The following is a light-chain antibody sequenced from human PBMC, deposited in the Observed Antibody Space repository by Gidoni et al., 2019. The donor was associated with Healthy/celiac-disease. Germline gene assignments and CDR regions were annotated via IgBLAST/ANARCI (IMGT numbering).Light chain of an antibody. J-gene: IGKJ4*01. CDR3: QQYYSTPLT. CDR2: WAS. Sequence: DIVMTQSPDPLAVSLGARATINCKYSQSVLYSSNNKNYLAWYQQKPGQPPKLLIYWASTRESGVPDRFSGSGSGTDFTLTISSLQAEDVAVYYCQQYYSTPLTFGGGTKVEIK. CDR1: QSVLYSSNNKNY. V-gene: IGKV4-1*01.